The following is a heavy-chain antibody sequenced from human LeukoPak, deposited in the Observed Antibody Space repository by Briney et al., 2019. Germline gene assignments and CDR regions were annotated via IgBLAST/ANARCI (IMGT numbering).Heavy chain of an antibody. CDR1: RFTFSSYT. J-gene: IGHJ4*02. CDR3: ARALTTLTYEGY. V-gene: IGHV3-21*01. CDR2: ISGSNSYI. D-gene: IGHD1-1*01. Sequence: GGSLRLSCAASRFTFSSYTMHWIRQAPGKGLEWVSSISGSNSYIFYADSVKGRFTVSRDNAKDSLYLQMNSLRAEDTAVYYCARALTTLTYEGYWGQGTLVTVSS.